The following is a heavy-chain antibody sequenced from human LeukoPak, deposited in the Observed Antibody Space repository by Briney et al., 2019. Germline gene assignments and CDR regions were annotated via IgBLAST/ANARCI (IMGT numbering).Heavy chain of an antibody. V-gene: IGHV4-39*01. D-gene: IGHD3-16*02. J-gene: IGHJ2*01. CDR1: GGSISSSSYY. Sequence: SETLSLTCTVSGGSISSSSYYWGWIRQPPGKGLEWIGSIYYSGSTYYNPSLKSRVTISVDTSKNQFSLKLSSVTAADTAVYYCARRFDYVWGSYRPNWYFDLWGRGTLVTVSS. CDR2: IYYSGST. CDR3: ARRFDYVWGSYRPNWYFDL.